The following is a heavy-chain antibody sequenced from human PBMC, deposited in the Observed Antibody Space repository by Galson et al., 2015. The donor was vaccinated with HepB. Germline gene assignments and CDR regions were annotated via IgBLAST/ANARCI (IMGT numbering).Heavy chain of an antibody. J-gene: IGHJ5*02. V-gene: IGHV1-18*01. Sequence: SVKVSCKASGYTFSSYSITWVRQAPGQGLEWVGWISPHNRYTNYAQKIQGRVTMTTDTSTSTAYMELRSLRSDDTAVYYCARGALVVAVGATQNNWFDPWGRGTLVTVSS. CDR3: ARGALVVAVGATQNNWFDP. CDR1: GYTFSSYS. D-gene: IGHD2-15*01. CDR2: ISPHNRYT.